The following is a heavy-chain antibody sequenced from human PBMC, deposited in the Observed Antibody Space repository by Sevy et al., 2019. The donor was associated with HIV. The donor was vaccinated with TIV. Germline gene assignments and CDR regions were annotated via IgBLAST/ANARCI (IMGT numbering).Heavy chain of an antibody. V-gene: IGHV3-21*01. D-gene: IGHD4-17*01. Sequence: GGSLRLSCAASGFTFSSYSMNWVRQAPGKGLEWVSSISSTSNYIYYADSVKGRFTSSRDNAKNSLYLQMNSLRAEDTAVYYCAAHGDGDSAYAFDIWGQGTMVTVSS. CDR3: AAHGDGDSAYAFDI. J-gene: IGHJ3*02. CDR1: GFTFSSYS. CDR2: ISSTSNYI.